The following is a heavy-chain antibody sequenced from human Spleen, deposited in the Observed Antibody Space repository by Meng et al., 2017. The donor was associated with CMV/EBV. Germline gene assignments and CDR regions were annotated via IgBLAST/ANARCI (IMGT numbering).Heavy chain of an antibody. CDR2: VHDSGST. D-gene: IGHD2-21*01. J-gene: IGHJ6*02. CDR3: AGLFQLVGLHHDYGMDV. V-gene: IGHV4-39*06. CDR1: GGSISSSRYY. Sequence: SETLSLTCTVSGGSISSSRYYWGWIRQPPGKGLEWLGSVHDSGSTHYNLSLGTRVTVSVDTSKNQFALRLTSMTAADTAVYYCAGLFQLVGLHHDYGMDVWGQGTSVTVSS.